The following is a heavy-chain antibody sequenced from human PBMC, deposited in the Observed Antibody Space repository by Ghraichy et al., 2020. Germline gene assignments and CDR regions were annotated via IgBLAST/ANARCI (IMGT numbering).Heavy chain of an antibody. CDR3: ARNGITFGGVIEGAFDI. V-gene: IGHV4-39*01. CDR2: IYYSGST. D-gene: IGHD3-16*02. CDR1: GGSISSSSYY. Sequence: SQTLSLTCTVSGGSISSSSYYWGWIRQPPGKGLEWIGSIYYSGSTYYNPSLKSRVTISVDTSKNQFSLKLSSVTAADTAVYYCARNGITFGGVIEGAFDIWGQGTMVTVSS. J-gene: IGHJ3*02.